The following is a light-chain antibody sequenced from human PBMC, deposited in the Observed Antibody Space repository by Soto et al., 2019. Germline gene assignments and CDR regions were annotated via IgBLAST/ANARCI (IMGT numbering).Light chain of an antibody. J-gene: IGLJ2*01. CDR2: EVS. V-gene: IGLV2-14*02. CDR1: SSDVGSYNL. CDR3: SSYTSSSTLV. Sequence: QSVLTQPATVSGSPGQSITISCTGTSSDVGSYNLVSWYQHHPGNTPKLMIYEVSNRPSGVSNRFSGSKSGNTASLTISGLQAEDEADYYCSSYTSSSTLVFGGGTKVTVL.